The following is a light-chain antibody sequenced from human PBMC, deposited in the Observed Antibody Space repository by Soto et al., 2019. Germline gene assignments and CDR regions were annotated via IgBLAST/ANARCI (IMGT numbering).Light chain of an antibody. CDR3: QQYDNSVWT. CDR2: GAS. V-gene: IGKV3-20*01. J-gene: IGKJ1*01. Sequence: EFLLTQSPGTLSLSPGERATLSCRASQSVSTSNLAWYQQRPGQAPRLLIYGASRRATGIPDRFSGSGSGTDFTLTISRLEPEDLAVYYCQQYDNSVWTFGQGTKVDIK. CDR1: QSVSTSN.